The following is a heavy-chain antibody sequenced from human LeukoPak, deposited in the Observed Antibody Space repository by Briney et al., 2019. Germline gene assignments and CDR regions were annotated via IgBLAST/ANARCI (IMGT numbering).Heavy chain of an antibody. CDR3: TRDLAYSSFDY. D-gene: IGHD4-11*01. CDR2: INGDGSVN. V-gene: IGHV3-7*01. CDR1: GFTFSTAW. J-gene: IGHJ4*02. Sequence: PGGSLRLSCADSGFTFSTAWMTWVRQAPGKGLEWVATINGDGSVNNHVDSVKGRFTISRDNAKKSLYLQMTSLRTEDTAVYYCTRDLAYSSFDYWGQGTLVTVSS.